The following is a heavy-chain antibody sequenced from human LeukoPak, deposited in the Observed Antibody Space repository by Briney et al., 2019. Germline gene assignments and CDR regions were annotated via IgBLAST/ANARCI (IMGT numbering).Heavy chain of an antibody. D-gene: IGHD2-2*01. V-gene: IGHV3-30*04. Sequence: PGGSLRLSCAASGFTFSNYIMHWVRQAPGKGLEWVAVISYDGSNKYYADSVKGRFTISRDNSKNTLYLQMNSLRAEDTAVYYCARDERRRSIVVVPAASLFDYWGQGTLVTVSS. J-gene: IGHJ4*02. CDR1: GFTFSNYI. CDR3: ARDERRRSIVVVPAASLFDY. CDR2: ISYDGSNK.